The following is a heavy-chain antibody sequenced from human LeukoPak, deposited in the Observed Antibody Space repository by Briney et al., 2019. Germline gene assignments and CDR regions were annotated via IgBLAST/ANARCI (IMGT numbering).Heavy chain of an antibody. V-gene: IGHV3-74*01. D-gene: IGHD6-19*01. Sequence: GGSLRLSCAASGFTFSDYWMHWVRQAPGKGLEWVSRINSDGSSISYADSVKGRFTISRDNTKNSLYLHMNSLRAEDTAVYYCARVAVAGHGEDYWGRGTLVTVSS. CDR3: ARVAVAGHGEDY. CDR1: GFTFSDYW. J-gene: IGHJ4*02. CDR2: INSDGSSI.